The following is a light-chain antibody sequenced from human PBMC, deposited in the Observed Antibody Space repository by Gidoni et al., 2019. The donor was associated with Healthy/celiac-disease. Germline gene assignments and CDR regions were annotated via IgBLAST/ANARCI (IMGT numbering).Light chain of an antibody. CDR2: GAS. CDR3: QQYGSPLWT. CDR1: QSVSSSY. V-gene: IGKV3-20*01. Sequence: EIVLTHSPGTLSLSPGERAPLSCRASQSVSSSYLAWYQQKPGQAPRLLIYGASSRATGIPDRFSGSGSGTDFTLTISRLEPEDFAVYYCQQYGSPLWTFGQGTKVEIK. J-gene: IGKJ1*01.